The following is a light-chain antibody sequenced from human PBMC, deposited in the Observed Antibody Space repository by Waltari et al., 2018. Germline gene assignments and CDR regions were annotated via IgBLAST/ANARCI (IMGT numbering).Light chain of an antibody. CDR2: SAS. CDR3: QQYYSAPIT. CDR1: QNILYSSNNQNY. Sequence: DIVMTQSPDSLAVSLGERATINCKSSQNILYSSNNQNYLAWFQQKPGQPPKLLIYSASTRESGVPERFSGSGSGTDFTLTINSLQAEDVAVYYCQQYYSAPITFGQGTRLEIK. J-gene: IGKJ5*01. V-gene: IGKV4-1*01.